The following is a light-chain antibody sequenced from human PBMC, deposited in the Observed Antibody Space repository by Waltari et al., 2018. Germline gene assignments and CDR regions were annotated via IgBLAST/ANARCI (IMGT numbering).Light chain of an antibody. Sequence: EIVLTQSPGTLSLSPGERATLSCRASRSVSSNYLAWYRQKSGPAPSLLIYGASSRASGVPDRFSGSGSGTDFTLTISRLEPEDFAVYYCQQYGSLPCTFGQGTKLEIK. V-gene: IGKV3-20*01. CDR3: QQYGSLPCT. CDR2: GAS. CDR1: RSVSSNY. J-gene: IGKJ2*02.